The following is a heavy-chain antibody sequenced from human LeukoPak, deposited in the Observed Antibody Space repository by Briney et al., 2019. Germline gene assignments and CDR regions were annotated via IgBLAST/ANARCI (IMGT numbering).Heavy chain of an antibody. CDR1: GFTFTTYW. CDR2: IKQDGTEK. Sequence: GGSLRLSCAASGFTFTTYWMSWVRQAPGKGLEWVANIKQDGTEKYYVDSVKGRFTISRDNAKNSLYLQMNSLRAEDTAVYYCAREHYFYHMDGWGEGTTVTVSS. CDR3: AREHYFYHMDG. J-gene: IGHJ6*03. V-gene: IGHV3-7*01.